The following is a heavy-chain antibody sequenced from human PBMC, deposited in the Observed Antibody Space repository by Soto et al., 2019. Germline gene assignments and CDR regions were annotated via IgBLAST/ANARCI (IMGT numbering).Heavy chain of an antibody. CDR2: IIPIFGTA. CDR3: ESHPALKYWWYFDY. D-gene: IGHD2-8*02. Sequence: QIQLVQSGAAVKKPGSSVKVSCKASGGTFSSYAFSWVRQAPGQGLEWMGGIIPIFGTADYAQKFQARVTITAEESTSTAHMVLRSLRSEDTPVSYCESHPALKYWWYFDYWGKGTLVTVSS. J-gene: IGHJ4*01. V-gene: IGHV1-69*12. CDR1: GGTFSSYA.